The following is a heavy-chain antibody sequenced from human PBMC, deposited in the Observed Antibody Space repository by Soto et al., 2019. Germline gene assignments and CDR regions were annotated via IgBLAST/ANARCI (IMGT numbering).Heavy chain of an antibody. V-gene: IGHV3-48*01. Sequence: EVQLVESGGGLVQPGGSLRLSCVASGFTFSSYSMNWVRQAPGKGLEWVSYITSSSSTMYYADSVKGRFTISRDNAKNSVYLQMNSLRAEDTAVYYCARIITTGTTLHYWVQGILVTVSS. CDR2: ITSSSSTM. J-gene: IGHJ4*02. CDR3: ARIITTGTTLHY. D-gene: IGHD4-17*01. CDR1: GFTFSSYS.